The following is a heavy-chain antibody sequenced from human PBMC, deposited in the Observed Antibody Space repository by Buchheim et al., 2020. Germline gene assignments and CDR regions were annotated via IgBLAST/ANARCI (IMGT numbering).Heavy chain of an antibody. CDR3: AKDLDYYDSSGYGYFDY. CDR2: ISYDGSNK. Sequence: QVQLVESGGGVVQPGRSLRLSCAASGFTFSSYGMHWDRQAPGKGLEWVAVISYDGSNKYYADSVKGRFTISRDNSKNTLYLQMNSLRAEDTAVYYCAKDLDYYDSSGYGYFDYWGQGTL. CDR1: GFTFSSYG. J-gene: IGHJ4*02. D-gene: IGHD3-22*01. V-gene: IGHV3-30*18.